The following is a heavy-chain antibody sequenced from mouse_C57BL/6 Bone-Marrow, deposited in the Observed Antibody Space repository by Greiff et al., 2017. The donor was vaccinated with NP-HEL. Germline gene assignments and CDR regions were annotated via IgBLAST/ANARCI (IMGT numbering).Heavy chain of an antibody. CDR1: GYSITSGYY. CDR3: ARDRGLEDAMDY. D-gene: IGHD3-3*01. J-gene: IGHJ4*01. Sequence: DVQLQESGPGLVKPSQSLSLTCSVTGYSITSGYYWNWIRQFPGNKLEWMGYISYDGSNNYNPSLKNRISITRDTSKNQFFLKLNSVTTEDTATYYCARDRGLEDAMDYWGQGTSVTVSS. V-gene: IGHV3-6*01. CDR2: ISYDGSN.